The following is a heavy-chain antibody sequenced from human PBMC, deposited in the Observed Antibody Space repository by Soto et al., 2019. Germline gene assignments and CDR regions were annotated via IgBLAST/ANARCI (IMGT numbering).Heavy chain of an antibody. V-gene: IGHV1-18*01. CDR2: ISGYNGDT. CDR3: AKNGQPLYYYYGMDV. D-gene: IGHD2-8*01. Sequence: QGQLVRSGAELKKPGASVKVSCKASGYTFTRYGISWVRQAPGQGLEWMGWISGYNGDTKYAQKFQGRVTMTRDTSTTTAYMELRSLTSDDTAVYYCAKNGQPLYYYYGMDVWGQGTTVSVSS. CDR1: GYTFTRYG. J-gene: IGHJ6*02.